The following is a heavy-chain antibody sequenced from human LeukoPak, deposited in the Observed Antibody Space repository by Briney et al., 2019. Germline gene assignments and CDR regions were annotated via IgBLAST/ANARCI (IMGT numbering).Heavy chain of an antibody. J-gene: IGHJ4*02. CDR2: ISGGGGST. V-gene: IGHV3-23*01. CDR1: GFTFSSYA. CDR3: AKEGGTYYDFWSGYSYHPYFDY. Sequence: GGSLRLSCAASGFTFSSYAMSWVRQAPGKGLEWVSAISGGGGSTYYADSVKGRFTISRDNSKNTLYLQMNSLRAEDTAVYYCAKEGGTYYDFWSGYSYHPYFDYWGQGTLVTVSS. D-gene: IGHD3-3*01.